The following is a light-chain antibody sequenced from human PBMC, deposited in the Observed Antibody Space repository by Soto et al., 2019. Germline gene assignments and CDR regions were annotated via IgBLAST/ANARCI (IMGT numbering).Light chain of an antibody. J-gene: IGKJ2*01. CDR3: QQYSSLPYT. CDR1: QTISNW. V-gene: IGKV1-5*03. CDR2: RAS. Sequence: DIQMTQSSSTLSGSVGDRVTITCRASQTISNWLTWYQHKPGKAPNLLIYRASTLQSGVPSRFSGSGSGTEFTLTISSLQPDDFATYYCQQYSSLPYTFGQGTKLEIK.